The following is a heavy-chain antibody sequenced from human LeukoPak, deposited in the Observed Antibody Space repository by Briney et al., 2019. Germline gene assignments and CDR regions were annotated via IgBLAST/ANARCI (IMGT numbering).Heavy chain of an antibody. V-gene: IGHV3-30-3*01. CDR3: ARLSRPSRYCSSTSCRPYYYGVDV. CDR2: ISYDGSNK. Sequence: PGGSLRLSCAGYGFTCSSYAMHWVRQAPGKGLEWVAVISYDGSNKYYADSVKGRFTISRDNSKNTLYLQMNSLRAEDTAVYYCARLSRPSRYCSSTSCRPYYYGVDVWGQGTTVTVSS. J-gene: IGHJ6*02. CDR1: GFTCSSYA. D-gene: IGHD2-2*01.